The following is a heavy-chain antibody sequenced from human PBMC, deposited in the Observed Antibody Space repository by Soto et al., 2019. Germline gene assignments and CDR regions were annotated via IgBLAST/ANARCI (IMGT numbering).Heavy chain of an antibody. Sequence: QVQLVESGGGVVQPGRSLRLSCAASGFTFSSYGMHWVRQAPGKGLEWVAVISYDGSNKYYADSVKGRFTISRDNSKNPLYLHMNSLRAEDTAVYYCAKYYDSSGYRDYWGQGTLVTVSS. CDR2: ISYDGSNK. J-gene: IGHJ4*02. D-gene: IGHD3-22*01. CDR3: AKYYDSSGYRDY. V-gene: IGHV3-30*18. CDR1: GFTFSSYG.